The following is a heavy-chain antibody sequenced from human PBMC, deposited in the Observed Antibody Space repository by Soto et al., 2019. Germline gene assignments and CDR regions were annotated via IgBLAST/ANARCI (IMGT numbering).Heavy chain of an antibody. V-gene: IGHV3-20*04. J-gene: IGHJ4*02. CDR1: GFGFDEYG. CDR3: ARDHRWGDEYGDHGDS. Sequence: EVHLVESGGGVVRPGGSLRLSCAASGFGFDEYGMSWVRQGPGKGLEWVSGINRHGDSTGYTDSVKGRFTISRDNAKNSLYLQMNGVRAEDTAFYYCARDHRWGDEYGDHGDSWGQGTLVTVSS. D-gene: IGHD4-17*01. CDR2: INRHGDST.